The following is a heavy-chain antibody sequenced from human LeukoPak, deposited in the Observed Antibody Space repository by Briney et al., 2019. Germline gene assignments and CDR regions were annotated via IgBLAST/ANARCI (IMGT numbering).Heavy chain of an antibody. CDR1: GGSISSSNW. V-gene: IGHV4-4*02. D-gene: IGHD2-2*01. J-gene: IGHJ4*02. CDR3: ARVRLTSVRAIVVVPAAIDY. Sequence: SETLSLTRAVSGGSISSSNWWSWVRQPPGKGLEWIGEIYHSGSTNYNLSLKSRVTISVDKSKNQFSLKLSSVTAADTAVYYCARVRLTSVRAIVVVPAAIDYWGQGTLVTVSS. CDR2: IYHSGST.